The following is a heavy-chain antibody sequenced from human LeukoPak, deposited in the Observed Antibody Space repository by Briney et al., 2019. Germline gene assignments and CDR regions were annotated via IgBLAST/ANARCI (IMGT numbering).Heavy chain of an antibody. CDR2: ISGSGGNT. CDR3: ARAADRSSSEDY. J-gene: IGHJ4*02. CDR1: GFTFSTYS. D-gene: IGHD6-6*01. V-gene: IGHV3-21*01. Sequence: NPGGSLRLSCAASGFTFSTYSMNWVRQAPGKGLEWVSAISGSGGNTYYADSVKGRFTISRDNAKNSLYLQMNSLRAEDTAVYYCARAADRSSSEDYWGQGTLVTVSS.